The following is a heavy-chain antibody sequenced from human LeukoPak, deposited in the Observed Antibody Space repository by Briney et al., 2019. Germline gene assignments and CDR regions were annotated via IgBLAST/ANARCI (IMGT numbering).Heavy chain of an antibody. CDR2: IRDSGST. CDR1: GGSISTRYYY. CDR3: ASLYFYGPGSFPNY. V-gene: IGHV4-39*01. D-gene: IGHD3-10*01. J-gene: IGHJ4*02. Sequence: SETLSLTCAVSGGSISTRYYYWGWIRQPPGKGLEWIGTIRDSGSTYYSPSLKSQVTISVDTSNNQFSLKLSSVTAGDTAVYYCASLYFYGPGSFPNYWGQGILVTVST.